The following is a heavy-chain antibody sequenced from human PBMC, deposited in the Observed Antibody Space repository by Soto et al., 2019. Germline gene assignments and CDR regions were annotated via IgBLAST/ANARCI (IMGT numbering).Heavy chain of an antibody. V-gene: IGHV2-5*02. D-gene: IGHD3-3*01. CDR1: GFSLTTSGVG. J-gene: IGHJ4*02. CDR3: AHRILRTVFGLVTTTAIYFDF. Sequence: QITLNESGPTVVKPAETLTRTCTFSGFSLTTSGVGVGWIRQSPGKAPEWLALIYWDDDKRYSASLKSRLTITKDTSKNQVVLTMARVDPADTATYYCAHRILRTVFGLVTTTAIYFDFWGQGTPVVVSS. CDR2: IYWDDDK.